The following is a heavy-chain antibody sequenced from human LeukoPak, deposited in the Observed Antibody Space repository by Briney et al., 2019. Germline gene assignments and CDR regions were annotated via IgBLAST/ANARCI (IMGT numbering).Heavy chain of an antibody. CDR1: GYTFTSYA. Sequence: GASVKVSCKASGYTFTSYAMHWVRQAPGQRLEWMGWINAGNGNTKYSQKFQGRVTITRDTSASTACMELSSLRSEDTAVYYCARGSISGVATIELDFDYWGQGTLVTVS. V-gene: IGHV1-3*01. J-gene: IGHJ4*02. CDR3: ARGSISGVATIELDFDY. CDR2: INAGNGNT. D-gene: IGHD5-12*01.